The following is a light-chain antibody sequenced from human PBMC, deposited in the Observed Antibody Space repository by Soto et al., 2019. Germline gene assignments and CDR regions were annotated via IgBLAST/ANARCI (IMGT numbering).Light chain of an antibody. V-gene: IGKV3-11*01. CDR3: QQRSNWPPEGT. CDR1: QSVSSY. Sequence: EIVLTQSPATLSLSPGERATLSCRASQSVSSYLAWYQQKPGQAPRLLIYDASNRATGIPARFSGSGSGTDFTLTISSLEPEDFAVYNCQQRSNWPPEGTFGQGTKVEIK. J-gene: IGKJ1*01. CDR2: DAS.